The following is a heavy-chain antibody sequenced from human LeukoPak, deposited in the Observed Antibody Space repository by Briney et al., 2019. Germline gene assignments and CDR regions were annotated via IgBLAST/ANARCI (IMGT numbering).Heavy chain of an antibody. J-gene: IGHJ4*02. Sequence: GGSLRLSCAASGFRFDDYGMSWVRQCPGKGLEWVCGMNWSGDSISYTASVRGRFSISRDTANSSLCLQIYSVRAEDTAFYYCVRGLYYFDSSGWGYFDYWGQGALVTVSS. D-gene: IGHD3-22*01. CDR2: MNWSGDSI. CDR3: VRGLYYFDSSGWGYFDY. V-gene: IGHV3-20*04. CDR1: GFRFDDYG.